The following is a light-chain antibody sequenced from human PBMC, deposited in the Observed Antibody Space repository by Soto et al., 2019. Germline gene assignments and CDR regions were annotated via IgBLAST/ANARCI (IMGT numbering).Light chain of an antibody. V-gene: IGLV1-44*01. J-gene: IGLJ2*01. CDR3: AAWDDSLNVV. CDR1: STNIGSNN. Sequence: QSVLTQPPSASGTPGQRVTISCSGSSTNIGSNNVNSYQQLPGTAPKLLIYSNNQRPSGVPDRFSGSKSGTSASLAISGLQSEDEADYYCAAWDDSLNVVFGGGTKLTVL. CDR2: SNN.